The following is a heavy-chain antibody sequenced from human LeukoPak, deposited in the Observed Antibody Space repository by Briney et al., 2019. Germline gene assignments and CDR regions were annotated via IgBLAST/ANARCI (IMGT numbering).Heavy chain of an antibody. CDR1: GGSISSYY. CDR2: IYTSGST. V-gene: IGHV4-4*08. CDR3: ASPYSSSWESWYFDL. J-gene: IGHJ2*01. D-gene: IGHD6-13*01. Sequence: SETLSLTCTVSGGSISSYYWSWIRQPAGKGLEWIGHIYTSGSTNYNPSLKSRVTISVDTSKNQFSLKLSSVTAADTAVYYCASPYSSSWESWYFDLWGRGTLVTVSS.